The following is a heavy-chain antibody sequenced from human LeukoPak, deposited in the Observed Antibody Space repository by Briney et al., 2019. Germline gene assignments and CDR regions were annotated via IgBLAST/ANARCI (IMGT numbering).Heavy chain of an antibody. CDR1: GGAFSSYA. Sequence: SVKVSCKASGGAFSSYAISWVRQAPGQGLEWMGGIIPIFGTANYAQKFQGRVTITADESTSTAYMELSSLRSEDTAVYYCARCSYSSRWYGAQLLVGYWGQGTLVTVSS. D-gene: IGHD6-13*01. J-gene: IGHJ4*02. CDR2: IIPIFGTA. V-gene: IGHV1-69*01. CDR3: ARCSYSSRWYGAQLLVGY.